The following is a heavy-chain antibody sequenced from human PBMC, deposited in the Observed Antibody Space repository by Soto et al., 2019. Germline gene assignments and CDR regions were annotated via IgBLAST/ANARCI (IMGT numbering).Heavy chain of an antibody. CDR2: IWYDASNK. D-gene: IGHD3-10*01. CDR3: ARGDTMVRGVIKATPFDY. Sequence: QVQLVESGGGVVQPGRSLRLSCAASGFTFSSYGMHWVRQAPGKGLEWVAVIWYDASNKYYADSVKGRFTISRDNSKNTLYLQMNSLRAEDTAVYYCARGDTMVRGVIKATPFDYWGQGTLVTVSS. CDR1: GFTFSSYG. V-gene: IGHV3-33*01. J-gene: IGHJ4*02.